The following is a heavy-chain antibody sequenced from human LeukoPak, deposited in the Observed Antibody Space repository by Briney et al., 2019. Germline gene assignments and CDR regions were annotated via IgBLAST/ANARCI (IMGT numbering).Heavy chain of an antibody. D-gene: IGHD1-26*01. Sequence: PGGSLRLSCAASGFTFSSYGMHWVRQAPGKGLEWVAFIRYDGSNKYYADSVKGRFTISRDNSKNTLYLQMNSLRAEDTAVYYCAKPRWRELREGLDYWGQGTLVTVSS. CDR2: IRYDGSNK. J-gene: IGHJ4*02. V-gene: IGHV3-30*02. CDR1: GFTFSSYG. CDR3: AKPRWRELREGLDY.